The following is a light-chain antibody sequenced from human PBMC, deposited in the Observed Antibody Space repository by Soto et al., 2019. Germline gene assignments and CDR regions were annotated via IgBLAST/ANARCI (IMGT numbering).Light chain of an antibody. CDR1: SSNIVNDY. CDR2: DNH. J-gene: IGLJ1*01. CDR3: GTWDSSLSAYV. Sequence: QSVLTQPPSVSAAPGQKVTISCSGSSSNIVNDYVSWYQQLPGTAPKLLIYDNHKRPSGIPDRFSGSKSGTSATLGITGLQTGDEADYYCGTWDSSLSAYVFGTGTKVTV. V-gene: IGLV1-51*01.